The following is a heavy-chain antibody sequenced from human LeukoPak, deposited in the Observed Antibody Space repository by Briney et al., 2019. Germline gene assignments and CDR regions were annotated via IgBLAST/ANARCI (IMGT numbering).Heavy chain of an antibody. D-gene: IGHD1-1*01. V-gene: IGHV3-48*03. CDR2: IGSSGSTR. CDR1: GFTFSSYE. Sequence: GGSLRLSCAASGFTFSSYEMNWVRQAPGKGLEWVSYIGSSGSTRYYADSVKGRFTISRDNAKSSLYLQMNSLRAEDTAVYYCARDLRTSSGTDWYGPWGQETLVTVSS. CDR3: ARDLRTSSGTDWYGP. J-gene: IGHJ5*02.